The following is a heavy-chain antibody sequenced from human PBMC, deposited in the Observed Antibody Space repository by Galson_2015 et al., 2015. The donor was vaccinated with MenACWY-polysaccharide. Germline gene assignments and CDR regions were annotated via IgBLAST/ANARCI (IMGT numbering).Heavy chain of an antibody. CDR1: GFSLRTSGMC. V-gene: IGHV2-70*11. Sequence: PALVKPPQTLTLTCTFSGFSLRTSGMCVSWIRQPPGKALEWLARIDWDDGKYYSTSLKTRLTISKDTSKNQVVLTMTNMDPVDTATDYCARIQGVTTVTSRRVYYYGMDVWGQGTTVTVSS. CDR2: IDWDDGK. CDR3: ARIQGVTTVTSRRVYYYGMDV. J-gene: IGHJ6*02. D-gene: IGHD4-17*01.